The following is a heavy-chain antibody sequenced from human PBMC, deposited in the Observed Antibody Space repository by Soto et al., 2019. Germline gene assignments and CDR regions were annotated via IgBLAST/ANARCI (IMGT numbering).Heavy chain of an antibody. V-gene: IGHV1-69*13. CDR2: IIPIFGTA. Sequence: ASVKVSCKASGGTFSSYAISWVRQAPGQGLEWMGGIIPIFGTANYAQKFQGRVTITADESTSTAYMELSSLRSEDTAVYYCARDKRKAAAAGGGGQYYYYYGMDVWGQGTTVTVSS. CDR3: ARDKRKAAAAGGGGQYYYYYGMDV. CDR1: GGTFSSYA. J-gene: IGHJ6*02. D-gene: IGHD6-13*01.